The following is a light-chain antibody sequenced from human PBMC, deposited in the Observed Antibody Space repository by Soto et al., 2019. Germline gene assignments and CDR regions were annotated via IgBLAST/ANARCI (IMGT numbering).Light chain of an antibody. CDR2: GAS. J-gene: IGKJ5*01. CDR1: QSVSSSQ. Sequence: EIVLTQSPFTLSLSPVERATLSCSASQSVSSSQLAWYQQKPGQAPRLLMYGASSRATGIPDRLSGSGSGTDFTLTISRLEPEDFAVYYCQQYGSSPITFGQGTRLEIK. V-gene: IGKV3-20*01. CDR3: QQYGSSPIT.